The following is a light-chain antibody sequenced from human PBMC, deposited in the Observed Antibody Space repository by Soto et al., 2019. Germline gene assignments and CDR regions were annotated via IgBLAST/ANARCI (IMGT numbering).Light chain of an antibody. J-gene: IGLJ1*01. V-gene: IGLV1-47*02. CDR1: TSNIGKNF. Sequence: QAVVTQPPSASGTPGQGVTISCSGSTSNIGKNFVYWYQQLPGTAPKLLIYSNNRRPSWVPDRFSASKSGSSASLAISGLRSEDEADYYCASWDDRQSGRVFGAGTKVTVL. CDR3: ASWDDRQSGRV. CDR2: SNN.